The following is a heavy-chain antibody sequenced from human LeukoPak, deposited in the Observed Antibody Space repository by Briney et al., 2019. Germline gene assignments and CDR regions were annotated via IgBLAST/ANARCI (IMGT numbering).Heavy chain of an antibody. V-gene: IGHV4-39*07. CDR1: GGSISSSSYY. J-gene: IGHJ5*02. Sequence: SETLSLTCTVSGGSISSSSYYWGWIRQPPGKGLEWIGSIYYSGSTYYNPSLKSRVTISVDTSKNQFSLKLSSVTAADTAVYYCARTEPYSSSARWFDPWGQGTLVTVSS. CDR2: IYYSGST. D-gene: IGHD6-13*01. CDR3: ARTEPYSSSARWFDP.